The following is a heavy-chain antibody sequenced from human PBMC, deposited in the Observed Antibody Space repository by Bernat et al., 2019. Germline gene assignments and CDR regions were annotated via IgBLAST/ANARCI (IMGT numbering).Heavy chain of an antibody. CDR2: IYSGGST. V-gene: IGHV3-66*01. CDR3: ATYSNNDAFDI. Sequence: EVQLVESGGGLVQPGGSLRLSCAATGFTVSSNYMSWVRQAPGKGLEWVSMIYSGGSTYYVDSVKDRFTISRDNSKNRVYLQMNSLRAEDTAVYYCATYSNNDAFDIWGQGTMVTVSS. J-gene: IGHJ3*02. CDR1: GFTVSSNY. D-gene: IGHD4-11*01.